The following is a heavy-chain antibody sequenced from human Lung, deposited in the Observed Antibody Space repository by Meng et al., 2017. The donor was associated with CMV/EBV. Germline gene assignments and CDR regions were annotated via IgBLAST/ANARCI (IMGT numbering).Heavy chain of an antibody. D-gene: IGHD1-14*01. CDR2: VHYTGTT. Sequence: LXCSVSGWSISGYYWSWVRQPPGKGLEYIGYVHYTGTTNYSPSLKGRVSISVDRARNQFSLKLTSVTAADTAVYFCAGPDEAGNTPHDIFDIWGQGTXVTCSS. J-gene: IGHJ3*02. CDR1: GWSISGYY. V-gene: IGHV4-59*01. CDR3: AGPDEAGNTPHDIFDI.